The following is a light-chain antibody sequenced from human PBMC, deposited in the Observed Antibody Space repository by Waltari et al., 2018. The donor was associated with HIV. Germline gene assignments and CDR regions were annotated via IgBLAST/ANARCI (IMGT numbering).Light chain of an antibody. CDR1: RSDVGGYNY. Sequence: QSALTQPASVSGSPGQSITISCTGTRSDVGGYNYVPWYQQHPGKAPKLMIYEVSNRPSGVSNRFSGSKSGNTASLTISGLQAEDEADYYCSSYTSSSTPYVVFGGGTKLTVL. V-gene: IGLV2-14*01. CDR2: EVS. J-gene: IGLJ2*01. CDR3: SSYTSSSTPYVV.